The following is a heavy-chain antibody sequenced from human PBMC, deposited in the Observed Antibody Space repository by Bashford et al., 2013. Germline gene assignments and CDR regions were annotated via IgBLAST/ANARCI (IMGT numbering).Heavy chain of an antibody. CDR3: VRDDGEAY. V-gene: IGHV3-23*01. J-gene: IGHJ4*02. CDR1: GYTFTNVG. Sequence: GGSLRLSCGASGYTFTNVGMSWVRQAPGKGLEWVSTDSGSAGSTYYADSVKGRFTLSRDNSKNTLFLQMNSLRVEDTAVYYCVRDDGEAYWGQGTLVTVSS. CDR2: DSGSAGST.